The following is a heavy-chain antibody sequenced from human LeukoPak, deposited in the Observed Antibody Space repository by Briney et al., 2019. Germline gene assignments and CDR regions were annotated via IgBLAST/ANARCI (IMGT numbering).Heavy chain of an antibody. V-gene: IGHV1-8*02. CDR2: MNPNSGNT. Sequence: ASVKVSCKASGYTFTSYGISWVRQAPGQGLEWMGWMNPNSGNTGYAQKFQGRVTMTRNTSISTAYMELSSLRSEDTAVYYCARGSSYDSRFQHWGQGTLVTVSS. CDR3: ARGSSYDSRFQH. CDR1: GYTFTSYG. J-gene: IGHJ1*01. D-gene: IGHD3-22*01.